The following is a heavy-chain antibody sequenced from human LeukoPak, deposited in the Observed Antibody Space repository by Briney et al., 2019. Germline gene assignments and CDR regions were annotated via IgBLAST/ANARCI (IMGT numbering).Heavy chain of an antibody. CDR2: ITNDGSST. D-gene: IGHD1-26*01. V-gene: IGHV3-74*01. J-gene: IGHJ4*02. CDR1: GLTFSSHW. Sequence: GGSLRLSCAASGLTFSSHWMHWVRHAPGKGLVWVSRITNDGSSTTYADSVKGRFTISRDNAKNTLLLQMNSLRAEDTAVYYCVRDGVGAPPFDYWGQGVLVTVSS. CDR3: VRDGVGAPPFDY.